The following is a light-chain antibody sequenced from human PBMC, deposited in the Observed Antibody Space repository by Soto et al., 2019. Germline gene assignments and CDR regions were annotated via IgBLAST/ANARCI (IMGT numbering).Light chain of an antibody. CDR2: EGS. J-gene: IGLJ1*01. CDR3: CSYAGSSPHV. Sequence: QSALTQPASVSGSPGQSIAISCTGTSRDVGSYNLVSWYQQHPGKAPKVMIYEGSKRPSGVSDRFSGSKSGNTASLTISGLHADDEADYYCCSYAGSSPHVFGTGTKLTVL. V-gene: IGLV2-23*01. CDR1: SRDVGSYNL.